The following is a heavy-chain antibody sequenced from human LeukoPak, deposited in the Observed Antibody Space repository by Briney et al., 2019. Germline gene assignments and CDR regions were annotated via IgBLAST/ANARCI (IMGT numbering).Heavy chain of an antibody. D-gene: IGHD4-17*01. J-gene: IGHJ4*02. Sequence: SVKVSCKASGGTFSSYAISWVRQAPGQGLEWMGGIIPIFGTANYAQKFQGRVTMTTDTSTSTAYMELRSLRSDDTAVYYCARDEDYGIFVNIDYWGQGTLVTVSS. CDR1: GGTFSSYA. CDR3: ARDEDYGIFVNIDY. CDR2: IIPIFGTA. V-gene: IGHV1-69*05.